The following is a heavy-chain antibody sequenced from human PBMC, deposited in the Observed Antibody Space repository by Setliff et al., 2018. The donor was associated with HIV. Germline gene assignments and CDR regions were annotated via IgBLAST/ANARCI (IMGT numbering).Heavy chain of an antibody. CDR2: IYYSGMT. D-gene: IGHD3-10*01. Sequence: SETLSLTCSVSGGSISSYYWSWIRQPPGKGLEWIGDIYYSGMTNYNPSLQSRVTISLDTSKNQFSLKVNSVTAADTAVYYCARALPFRTFGGFDPWGQGTLVTVSS. CDR1: GGSISSYY. V-gene: IGHV4-59*01. J-gene: IGHJ5*02. CDR3: ARALPFRTFGGFDP.